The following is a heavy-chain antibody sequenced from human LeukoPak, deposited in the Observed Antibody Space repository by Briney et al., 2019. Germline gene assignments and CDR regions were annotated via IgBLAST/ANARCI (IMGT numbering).Heavy chain of an antibody. J-gene: IGHJ6*03. CDR3: TRGPPAGSYYYYYYMDV. CDR1: GFTFSGSA. Sequence: GGSLRLSCAASGFTFSGSAMHWVRQASGKGLEWVGSIRSKANSYATAYAASVKGRFTISRDDSKNTAYLQMNSLKTEDTAVYYCTRGPPAGSYYYYYYMDVWGKGTTVTVSS. CDR2: IRSKANSYAT. V-gene: IGHV3-73*01.